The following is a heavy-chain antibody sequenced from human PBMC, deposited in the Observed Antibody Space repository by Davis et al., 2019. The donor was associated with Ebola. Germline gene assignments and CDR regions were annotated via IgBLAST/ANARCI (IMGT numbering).Heavy chain of an antibody. J-gene: IGHJ6*02. CDR2: IIPIFGTA. CDR3: ARDGPDYYGLDV. V-gene: IGHV1-69*06. Sequence: SVKVSCKASGGTFSSYAISWVRQAPGQGLEWMGGIIPIFGTANYAQKFQGRVTIPRDTSTSTVYMEVTRLRSDDTAVYYCARDGPDYYGLDVWGQGTAVTVSS. CDR1: GGTFSSYA.